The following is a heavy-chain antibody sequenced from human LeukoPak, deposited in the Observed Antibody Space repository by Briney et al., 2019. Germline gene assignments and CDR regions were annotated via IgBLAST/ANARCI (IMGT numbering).Heavy chain of an antibody. Sequence: GESLKISCKGSGYSFTSYWIGWVRQMPGKGLEWMGIIYPGDSDTRYSPSFQGQVTISADKSISTAYLQWSSLKASDTAMYYCARGWGFGRYFDWLPTPGDYWGQGTLVTVSS. J-gene: IGHJ4*02. CDR1: GYSFTSYW. V-gene: IGHV5-51*01. D-gene: IGHD3-9*01. CDR3: ARGWGFGRYFDWLPTPGDY. CDR2: IYPGDSDT.